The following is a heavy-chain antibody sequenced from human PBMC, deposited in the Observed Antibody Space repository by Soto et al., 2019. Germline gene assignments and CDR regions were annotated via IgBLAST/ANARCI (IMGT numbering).Heavy chain of an antibody. Sequence: SETLSLTCTVSCGSISSGGYYWSWIRQHPGKGLEWIGYIHYSGSTYYNPSLKSRVTISVEMSKNQFSLKLSSVTAADTAVHYCAGSLTSSRPSGFDPWGQGTLVTVS. CDR2: IHYSGST. V-gene: IGHV4-31*03. D-gene: IGHD6-13*01. CDR3: AGSLTSSRPSGFDP. J-gene: IGHJ5*02. CDR1: CGSISSGGYY.